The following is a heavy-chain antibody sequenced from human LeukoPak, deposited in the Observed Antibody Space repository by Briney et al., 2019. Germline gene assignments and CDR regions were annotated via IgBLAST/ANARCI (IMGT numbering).Heavy chain of an antibody. Sequence: GGSLRLSCAASGFTFSSYEMNWVRQAPGKGLEWVSYISSSGSTIYYADSVKGRFTMSRDNAKNAVYMEMNSLRVEDTAVYYCARDRGWDGYGYAFLDYWGHGTLVTVSS. CDR3: ARDRGWDGYGYAFLDY. D-gene: IGHD5-12*01. CDR1: GFTFSSYE. V-gene: IGHV3-48*03. J-gene: IGHJ4*01. CDR2: ISSSGSTI.